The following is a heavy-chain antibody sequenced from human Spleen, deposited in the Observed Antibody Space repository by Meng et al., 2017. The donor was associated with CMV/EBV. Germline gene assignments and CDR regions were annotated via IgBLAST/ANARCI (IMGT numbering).Heavy chain of an antibody. CDR1: GGSIISSH. D-gene: IGHD1-26*01. Sequence: SETLSLTCTVSGGSIISSHWTWIRQPPGKGLEWIANIYYSGTTDHNPSLQSRLTISVDTSKNQFSLKLRSVTAADTATYYCAGPDDMGSSPHDPFDIWGQGTMVTVSS. CDR2: IYYSGTT. J-gene: IGHJ3*02. V-gene: IGHV4-59*01. CDR3: AGPDDMGSSPHDPFDI.